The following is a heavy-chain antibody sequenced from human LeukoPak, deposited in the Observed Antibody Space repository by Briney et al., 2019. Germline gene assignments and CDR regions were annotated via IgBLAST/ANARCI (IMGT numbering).Heavy chain of an antibody. J-gene: IGHJ4*02. CDR1: GYTFTSYG. CDR2: ISAYNGNT. Sequence: ASVKVSCKASGYTFTSYGISWVRQAPGQGLEWMGWISAYNGNTNYAQKLQGRVTMTTDTSTSTAYMELRSLRSDDTAVYYCAGGLWYGGYDFPRYSSGGGDPGGGQGTLVTVSS. V-gene: IGHV1-18*01. D-gene: IGHD6-25*01. CDR3: AGGLWYGGYDFPRYSSGGGDPG.